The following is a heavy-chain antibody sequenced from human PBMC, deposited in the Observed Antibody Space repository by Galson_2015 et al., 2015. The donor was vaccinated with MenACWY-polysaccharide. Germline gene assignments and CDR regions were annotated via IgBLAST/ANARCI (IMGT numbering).Heavy chain of an antibody. J-gene: IGHJ3*02. V-gene: IGHV3-9*01. CDR3: AKDMGAHEDAFDI. CDR1: GFTFDDYA. D-gene: IGHD1-26*01. Sequence: SLRLSCAASGFTFDDYAMHWVRQAPGKGLEWVSGISWNSGSIGYADSVKGRFTISRDNAKNSLYLQMNSLRAEDTALYYCAKDMGAHEDAFDIWGQGTMVIVSS. CDR2: ISWNSGSI.